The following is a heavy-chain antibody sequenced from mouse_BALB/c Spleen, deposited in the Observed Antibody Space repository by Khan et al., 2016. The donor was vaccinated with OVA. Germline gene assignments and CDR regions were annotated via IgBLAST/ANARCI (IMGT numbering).Heavy chain of an antibody. D-gene: IGHD2-14*01. CDR1: GYTFTSYT. V-gene: IGHV1-4*01. CDR3: AKDGAYNRNDGWFAY. J-gene: IGHJ3*01. CDR2: INPSSGYT. Sequence: QMQLEESGAELARPGASVKMSCKASGYTFTSYTIHWIKQRPGQGLEWIGYINPSSGYTNYNQKFKDKATLTADKSSTTAYMQLSSLTSDDSAVDYCAKDGAYNRNDGWFAYWGQGTLVTVSA.